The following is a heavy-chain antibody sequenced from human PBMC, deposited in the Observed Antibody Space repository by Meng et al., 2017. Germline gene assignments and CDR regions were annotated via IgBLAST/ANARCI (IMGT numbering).Heavy chain of an antibody. CDR2: INHSGST. CDR3: AYATTVSN. CDR1: GGSFSAYY. J-gene: IGHJ4*02. V-gene: IGHV4-34*01. Sequence: VHLQQWGAGLLKPSETLSLTCAVYGGSFSAYYWSWIRQPPGKGLEWIGEINHSGSTNYNPSLKSRVTISVDTSKNQFSLKLSSVTAADTAVYYCAYATTVSNWGQGTLVTVSS. D-gene: IGHD4-11*01.